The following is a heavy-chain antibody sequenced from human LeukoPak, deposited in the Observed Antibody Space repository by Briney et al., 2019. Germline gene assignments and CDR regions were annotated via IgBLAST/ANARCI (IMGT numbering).Heavy chain of an antibody. CDR2: ISGYNGNT. J-gene: IGHJ3*02. D-gene: IGHD3-10*01. CDR1: GYTCSSYG. V-gene: IGHV1-18*01. Sequence: GASVKVSCKASGYTCSSYGISWVRQAPGQGLEWMGWISGYNGNTYYAQKLQGRVTMTTDTSTTTAYMELRSLRSDDTAVYYCARDLYYYGSGSYMDTFDIWGQGTGVTVSS. CDR3: ARDLYYYGSGSYMDTFDI.